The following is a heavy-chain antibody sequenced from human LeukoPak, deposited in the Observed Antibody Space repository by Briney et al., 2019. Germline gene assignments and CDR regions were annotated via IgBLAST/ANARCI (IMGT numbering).Heavy chain of an antibody. CDR2: IVVGSGNT. J-gene: IGHJ6*02. CDR1: GFTFTSSA. CDR3: AAMGIAVPGGEYYYYYYGMDV. V-gene: IGHV1-58*01. Sequence: GTPVKVSCKASGFTFTSSAVQWVRQARGQRLEWIGWIVVGSGNTNYAQKFQERVTITRDMSTSTAYMELSSLRSEDTAVYYCAAMGIAVPGGEYYYYYYGMDVWGQGTTVTVSS. D-gene: IGHD6-19*01.